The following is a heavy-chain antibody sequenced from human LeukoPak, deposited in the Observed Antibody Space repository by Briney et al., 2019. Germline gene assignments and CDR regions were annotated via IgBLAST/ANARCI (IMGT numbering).Heavy chain of an antibody. Sequence: SETLSLTCTVSGGSIGSHYWSWIRQPPGKGLEWIGYIYYSGSTNYNPSLKSRVTISVDTSKNQFSLKLSSVTAADTAVYYCARVSMRYYYYYMDVWGKGTTVTVSS. V-gene: IGHV4-59*11. CDR2: IYYSGST. CDR3: ARVSMRYYYYYMDV. J-gene: IGHJ6*03. CDR1: GGSIGSHY.